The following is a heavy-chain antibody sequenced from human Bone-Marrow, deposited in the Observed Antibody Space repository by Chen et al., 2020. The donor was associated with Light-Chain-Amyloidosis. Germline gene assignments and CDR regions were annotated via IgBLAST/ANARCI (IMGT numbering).Heavy chain of an antibody. J-gene: IGHJ4*02. CDR3: ARRRDGYNFDY. D-gene: IGHD5-12*01. CDR1: GYTFPNYW. CDR2: IYPDDSDA. Sequence: EVQLEQSGPEVKKPGESLKISCKGSGYTFPNYWIGWVRQLPGKGLEWMGVIYPDDSDARYSPSVEGQVTISADKSITTAYLQWRSLKASDTARDYCARRRDGYNFDYWGQGTLVTVSS. V-gene: IGHV5-51*01.